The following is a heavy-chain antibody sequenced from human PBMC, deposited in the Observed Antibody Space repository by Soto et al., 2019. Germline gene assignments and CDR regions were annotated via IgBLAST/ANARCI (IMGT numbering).Heavy chain of an antibody. CDR2: IWYDGSNK. Sequence: GGSLILSWAASGFTFSSYGMHWVRHAPGKGLEWVAVIWYDGSNKYYADSVKGRFAISRDNSKNTLYLQMNSLRAEDTAVYYCARGYSYGGYYYYGMDVWGQGTTVTVSS. V-gene: IGHV3-33*01. CDR3: ARGYSYGGYYYYGMDV. J-gene: IGHJ6*02. D-gene: IGHD5-18*01. CDR1: GFTFSSYG.